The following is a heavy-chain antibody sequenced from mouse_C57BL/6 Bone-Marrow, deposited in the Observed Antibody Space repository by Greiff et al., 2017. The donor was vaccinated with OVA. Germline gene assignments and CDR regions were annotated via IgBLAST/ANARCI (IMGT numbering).Heavy chain of an antibody. CDR2: IDPETGGT. Sequence: VQLQQSGAELVRPGASVTLSCKASGYTFTDYEMHWVKQTPVHGLEWIGAIDPETGGTAYNQKFKGKAILTADKSSSTAYMELRSLTSEDSAVYYCTRRWLIGESYAMDYWGQGTSVTVSS. CDR3: TRRWLIGESYAMDY. D-gene: IGHD2-3*01. J-gene: IGHJ4*01. CDR1: GYTFTDYE. V-gene: IGHV1-15*01.